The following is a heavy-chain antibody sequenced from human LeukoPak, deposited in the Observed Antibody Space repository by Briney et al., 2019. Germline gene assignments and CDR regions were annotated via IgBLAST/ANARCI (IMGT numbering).Heavy chain of an antibody. V-gene: IGHV1-69*01. CDR2: SIPIFGTA. CDR3: ARKSRVASTSGLNY. D-gene: IGHD4-23*01. J-gene: IGHJ4*02. CDR1: GGTFSSYA. Sequence: GSSVKISCKASGGTFSSYAISWVRQAPGQGLEWMGGSIPIFGTANYAHTFQGRVTITADESTSTVFMELSSLRSDDTAFYYCARKSRVASTSGLNYWGQGTLVTVSS.